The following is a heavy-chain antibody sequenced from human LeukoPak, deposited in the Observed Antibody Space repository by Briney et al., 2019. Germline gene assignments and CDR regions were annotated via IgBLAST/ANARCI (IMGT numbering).Heavy chain of an antibody. J-gene: IGHJ2*01. CDR3: AKDSQDIVVVPAAMPWYFDL. D-gene: IGHD2-2*01. CDR1: GFTFSSYS. Sequence: GGSLRLSCAASGFTFSSYSMNWVRQAPGKGLEWVAVISYDGSNKYYADAVKGRFTISRDNAKNSLYLQMNSLRAEDTALYYCAKDSQDIVVVPAAMPWYFDLWGRGTLVTVSS. V-gene: IGHV3-30*18. CDR2: ISYDGSNK.